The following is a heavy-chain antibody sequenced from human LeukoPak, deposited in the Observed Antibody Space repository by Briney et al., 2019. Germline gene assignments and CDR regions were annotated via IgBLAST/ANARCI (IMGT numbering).Heavy chain of an antibody. J-gene: IGHJ4*02. V-gene: IGHV3-30*18. CDR2: ISYEGSNK. CDR3: AKERGAYSYGYPLDY. CDR1: GFTFSSYG. Sequence: GGSLSLSCAASGFTFSSYGIHWVRQAPGKGREGVAVISYEGSNKYYADCVKGRFTISRDNSKNTLFLQMNSLRPEDTAVYYCAKERGAYSYGYPLDYWGQGTLVTVSS. D-gene: IGHD5-18*01.